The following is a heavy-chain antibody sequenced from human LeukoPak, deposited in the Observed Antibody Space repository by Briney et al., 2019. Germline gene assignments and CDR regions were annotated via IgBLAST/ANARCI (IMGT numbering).Heavy chain of an antibody. CDR3: IKDDGNYAIDH. CDR2: INSDGSYT. CDR1: GFTFSSYW. J-gene: IGHJ4*02. V-gene: IGHV3-74*01. D-gene: IGHD1-7*01. Sequence: GGSLRLSCAASGFTFSSYWMHWVREGPGKALVWVSRINSDGSYTSYTDSVKGRFTISRDNAKSTLYLQMNSLRAEDTAVYYCIKDDGNYAIDHWGQGTLVTVSS.